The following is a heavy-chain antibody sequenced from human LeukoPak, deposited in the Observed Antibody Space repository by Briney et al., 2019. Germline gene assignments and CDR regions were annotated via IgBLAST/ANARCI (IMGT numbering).Heavy chain of an antibody. V-gene: IGHV4-59*01. D-gene: IGHD3-22*01. J-gene: IGHJ3*02. Sequence: RPSETLSLTCTVSGRSISSYYWSWIRQPPGKGLEWGGYIYYSGSTNYNPSLKSRVTISVDTSKNQFSLKLSSVTAADTAVYYCARDPKYYDGAAFDIWGQGTMVTVSS. CDR1: GRSISSYY. CDR2: IYYSGST. CDR3: ARDPKYYDGAAFDI.